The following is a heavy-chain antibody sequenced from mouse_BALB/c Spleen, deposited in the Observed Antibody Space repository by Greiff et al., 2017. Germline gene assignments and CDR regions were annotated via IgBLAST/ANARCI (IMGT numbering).Heavy chain of an antibody. V-gene: IGHV1-5*01. Sequence: EVKVVGSGTVLARPGASVKMSCKASGYSFTSYWMHWVKQRPGQGLEWIGAIYPGNSDTSYNQKFKGKAKLTAVTSASTAYMELSSLTNEDSAVYYCTRSDYYGSSYWYFDVWGAGTTVTVSS. J-gene: IGHJ1*01. CDR2: IYPGNSDT. CDR3: TRSDYYGSSYWYFDV. CDR1: GYSFTSYW. D-gene: IGHD1-1*01.